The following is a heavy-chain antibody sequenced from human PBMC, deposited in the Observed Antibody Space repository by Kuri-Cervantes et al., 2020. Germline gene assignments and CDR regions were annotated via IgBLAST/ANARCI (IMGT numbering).Heavy chain of an antibody. D-gene: IGHD3-10*01. Sequence: GESLKISCTASGFTFGDYAMSWVRQAPGKGLEWVGFIRSKAYGGTTEYAASVKGRFTISRDDSKSIAYLQMNSLKTEDTAVYYCTRGNGVIDYWGQGTLVTVSS. CDR1: GFTFGDYA. V-gene: IGHV3-49*04. CDR2: IRSKAYGGTT. CDR3: TRGNGVIDY. J-gene: IGHJ4*02.